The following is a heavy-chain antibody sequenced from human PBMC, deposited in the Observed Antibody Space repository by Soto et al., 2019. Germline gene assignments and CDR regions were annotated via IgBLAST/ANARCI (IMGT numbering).Heavy chain of an antibody. J-gene: IGHJ4*02. Sequence: ASVKVSCKASGYTFTGYYMHWVRQAPGQGLEWMGWINPNSGGTNYAQKFQGRVTITADKSTSTAYMELSSLRSEDTAVYYCAVNYYDSSGYGPNFDYWGQGTLVTVSS. D-gene: IGHD3-22*01. V-gene: IGHV1-2*02. CDR2: INPNSGGT. CDR1: GYTFTGYY. CDR3: AVNYYDSSGYGPNFDY.